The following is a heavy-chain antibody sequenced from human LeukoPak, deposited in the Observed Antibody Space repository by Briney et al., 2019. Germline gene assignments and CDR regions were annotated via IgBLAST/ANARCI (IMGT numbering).Heavy chain of an antibody. V-gene: IGHV3-7*04. D-gene: IGHD2-21*02. CDR1: GFTCSSHW. CDR3: ERAMVVPVVVTAMGFDY. J-gene: IGHJ4*02. Sequence: QPGRSLKLSCAASGFTCSSHWMSWVRHAPGKGLEWVANIKQDGSEKYYVDSVKVRFTVSRSNAKNSLYLQMNSLRAEDTAVYSWERAMVVPVVVTAMGFDYWGQGTLVTVSS. CDR2: IKQDGSEK.